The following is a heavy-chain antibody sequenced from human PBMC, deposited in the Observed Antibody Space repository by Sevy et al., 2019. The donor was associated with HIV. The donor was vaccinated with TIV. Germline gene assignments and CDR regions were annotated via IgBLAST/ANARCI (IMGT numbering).Heavy chain of an antibody. D-gene: IGHD2-2*01. CDR3: AREGTSTSFDY. V-gene: IGHV4-4*02. CDR1: GDSISSSNW. Sequence: SETLSLTCAVSGDSISSSNWWSWVRQPPGKGLEWIGEISCGGNSNYNPSLRSRVNISINKSKNQVSLKLTSVTAADTAVYYCAREGTSTSFDYWDQGTLVTVSS. CDR2: ISCGGNS. J-gene: IGHJ4*02.